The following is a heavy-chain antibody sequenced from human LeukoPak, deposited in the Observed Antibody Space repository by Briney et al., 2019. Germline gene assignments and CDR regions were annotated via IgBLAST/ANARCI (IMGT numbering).Heavy chain of an antibody. CDR1: GGSISSYY. Sequence: SETLSLTCTVSGGSISSYYWSWIRQPPGKGLEWIGYIYTSGSTNYNPSLKSRVTISVDTSKNQFSLKLSSVTAADTAVYYCARHTTYYDFWSGYFGYYFDYWGQGTLVTVSS. CDR2: IYTSGST. D-gene: IGHD3-3*01. V-gene: IGHV4-4*09. CDR3: ARHTTYYDFWSGYFGYYFDY. J-gene: IGHJ4*02.